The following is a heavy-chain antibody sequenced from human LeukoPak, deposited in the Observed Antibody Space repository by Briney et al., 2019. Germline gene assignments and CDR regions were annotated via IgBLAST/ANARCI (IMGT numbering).Heavy chain of an antibody. V-gene: IGHV3-15*01. CDR3: TTDSAILSSYSSGMDV. CDR1: GFTFSNAW. CDR2: IKSKADGGTT. D-gene: IGHD5-18*01. Sequence: GGSLRLSCAASGFTFSNAWMSWVRQAPGKGLDWVGRIKSKADGGTTDYAAPVKGRFTISRDDSKNTLYLQMNSLKTEDTAVYYCTTDSAILSSYSSGMDVWGKGTTVTVSS. J-gene: IGHJ6*04.